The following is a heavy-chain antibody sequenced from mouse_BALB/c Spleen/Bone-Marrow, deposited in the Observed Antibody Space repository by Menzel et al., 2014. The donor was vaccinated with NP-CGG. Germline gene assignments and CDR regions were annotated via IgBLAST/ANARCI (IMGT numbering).Heavy chain of an antibody. Sequence: EVKLMESGGGLVQPGGSLRLSCATSGFTFTDYYMSWVRQPPGKALEWLGFIRNKANGYTTEYSASVKGRFTISRDNSQSILYLQMNTLRAENSAIYYCARDINYDIYWYFDVWGAGTTVTVSS. D-gene: IGHD2-4*01. CDR2: IRNKANGYTT. CDR3: ARDINYDIYWYFDV. CDR1: GFTFTDYY. V-gene: IGHV7-3*02. J-gene: IGHJ1*01.